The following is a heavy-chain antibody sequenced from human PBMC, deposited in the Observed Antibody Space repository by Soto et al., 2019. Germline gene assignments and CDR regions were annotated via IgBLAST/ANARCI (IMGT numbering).Heavy chain of an antibody. CDR1: GLPFSGSA. J-gene: IGHJ4*02. Sequence: PWGSLRLSCAASGLPFSGSAINFVGHAPVKWLEWVSSISVTGASTYYADSVQGRFTVSRDNSKDTFFLEMNSLRAEDTAVYFCAKIRSIAAAFSDYWGQGTLVTVSS. CDR3: AKIRSIAAAFSDY. CDR2: ISVTGAST. D-gene: IGHD6-13*01. V-gene: IGHV3-23*01.